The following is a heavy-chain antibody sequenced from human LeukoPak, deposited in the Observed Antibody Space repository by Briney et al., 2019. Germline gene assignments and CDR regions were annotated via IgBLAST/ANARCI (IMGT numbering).Heavy chain of an antibody. CDR3: ARDGTGRFDP. CDR1: GFTFSSYG. J-gene: IGHJ5*02. V-gene: IGHV3-74*01. D-gene: IGHD1-1*01. CDR2: ITSDGSST. Sequence: GRSLRLSCAASGFTFSSYGMHWVRQAPGKGLVWVSRITSDGSSTSYADSVKGRFTISRDNAKNTLYLQMNSLGAEDTAVYYCARDGTGRFDPWGQGTLVTVSS.